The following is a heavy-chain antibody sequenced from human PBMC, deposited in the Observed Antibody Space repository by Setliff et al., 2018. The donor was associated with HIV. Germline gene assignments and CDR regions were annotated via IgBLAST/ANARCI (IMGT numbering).Heavy chain of an antibody. V-gene: IGHV4-39*07. CDR3: ARDLSPYGSGDPYYYYGMDV. J-gene: IGHJ6*02. CDR2: IYYTGST. CDR1: GDSISSGSYF. D-gene: IGHD3-10*01. Sequence: SETLSLTCSVSGDSISSGSYFWGWIRQTPGKGLEWIGNIYYTGSTYYHPSLKSRVLISVDTSNNLFSLSLRSVTAADTAVYYCARDLSPYGSGDPYYYYGMDVWGQGTTVTVSS.